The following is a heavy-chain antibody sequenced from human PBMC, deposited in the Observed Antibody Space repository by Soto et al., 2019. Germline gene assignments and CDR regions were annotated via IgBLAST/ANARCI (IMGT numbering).Heavy chain of an antibody. V-gene: IGHV3-23*01. Sequence: EVQLLESGGGLAQPGGSLRLSCAASGFTFSSYAMSWVRQAPGKGLEWVSSVNVDDSTYYANYVKGRFTISRDNSKNTVNLQMNSLRAEDTAVYYCAKNYYLDNWAQGTLVTVSS. CDR2: VNVDDST. CDR1: GFTFSSYA. CDR3: AKNYYLDN. J-gene: IGHJ4*02.